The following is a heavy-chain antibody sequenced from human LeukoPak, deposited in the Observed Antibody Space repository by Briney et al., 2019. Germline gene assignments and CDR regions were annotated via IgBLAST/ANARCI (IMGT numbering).Heavy chain of an antibody. CDR1: GYTFTSYA. J-gene: IGHJ5*02. D-gene: IGHD3-10*01. Sequence: ASVKVSCKASGYTFTSYAMHWVRQAPGQRLEWMGWINAGNGNTKYSQKFQGRVTITRDTSASTAYMELSSLRSEDTAVYYCARDRVFRKWFDPWGQGTLVTVSS. V-gene: IGHV1-3*01. CDR3: ARDRVFRKWFDP. CDR2: INAGNGNT.